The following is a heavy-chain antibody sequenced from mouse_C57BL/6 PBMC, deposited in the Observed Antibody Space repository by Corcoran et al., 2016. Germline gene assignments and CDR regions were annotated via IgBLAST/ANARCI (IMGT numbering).Heavy chain of an antibody. V-gene: IGHV3-6*01. CDR3: AREGSKDWYFDV. J-gene: IGHJ1*03. D-gene: IGHD1-3*01. CDR1: GYSITSGYY. Sequence: DVQLQESGPGLVKPSQSLSLTCSVTGYSITSGYYWNWIRQFPGNKLEWMGYISYDGSNNYNPSLKNRISITRDTSKNQFFLKLNSVTTEDTATYYCAREGSKDWYFDVWGTGTTVTVSS. CDR2: ISYDGSN.